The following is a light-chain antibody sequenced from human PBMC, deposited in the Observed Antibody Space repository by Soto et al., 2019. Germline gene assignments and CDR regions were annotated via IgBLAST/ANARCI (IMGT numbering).Light chain of an antibody. Sequence: DIQMTQSPSTLSASVGDRVTITCRASQTISAWLAWYQQKPGKAPKVLIYKASTLASGVPSRFSGGGSGTEFTLSISSLQPDDFATYYCQQYNRFSYTFGQGTKLEIK. J-gene: IGKJ2*01. CDR1: QTISAW. CDR3: QQYNRFSYT. V-gene: IGKV1-5*03. CDR2: KAS.